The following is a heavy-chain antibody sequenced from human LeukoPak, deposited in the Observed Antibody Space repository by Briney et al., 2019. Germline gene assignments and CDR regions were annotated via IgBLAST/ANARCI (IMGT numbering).Heavy chain of an antibody. V-gene: IGHV1-2*02. CDR1: GYSFIENY. CDR3: VRGKSGYSP. Sequence: ASVKVSCKVSGYSFIENYLHWVRQAPGQGLEWMGLINPHTGAANFSHKFQGRVTMTRDTSISTAYMHLTRLKFDDTAMYYCVRGKSGYSPWGQGTPVTVSS. J-gene: IGHJ4*02. D-gene: IGHD3-3*01. CDR2: INPHTGAA.